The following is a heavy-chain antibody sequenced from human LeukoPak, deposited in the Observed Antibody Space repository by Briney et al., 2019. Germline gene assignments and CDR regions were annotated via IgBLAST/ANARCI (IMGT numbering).Heavy chain of an antibody. CDR1: GGSISSYY. V-gene: IGHV4-59*12. J-gene: IGHJ6*03. CDR3: AREFYYYDSSGYHYYYYYMDV. D-gene: IGHD3-22*01. CDR2: IYYSGST. Sequence: PSETLSLTCTVSGGSISSYYWSWIRQPPGKGLEWIGYIYYSGSTNYNPSLKSRVTISVDTSKNQFSLKLSSVTAADTAVYYCAREFYYYDSSGYHYYYYYMDVWGKGTTVTVSS.